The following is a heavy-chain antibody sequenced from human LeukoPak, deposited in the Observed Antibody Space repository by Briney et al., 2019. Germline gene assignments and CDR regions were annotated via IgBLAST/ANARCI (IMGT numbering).Heavy chain of an antibody. CDR3: ARTPRKIAAAEYYFDY. CDR1: GFTFRSYA. CDR2: ISYDGSNK. D-gene: IGHD6-13*01. Sequence: GSSLRLSCAASGFTFRSYAMHGVRQAPGKGREGVAVISYDGSNKYYADSVKGRFTISRDNSKNTLYLQMNSLRAEDTAVYYCARTPRKIAAAEYYFDYWGQGTLVTVSS. V-gene: IGHV3-30*04. J-gene: IGHJ4*02.